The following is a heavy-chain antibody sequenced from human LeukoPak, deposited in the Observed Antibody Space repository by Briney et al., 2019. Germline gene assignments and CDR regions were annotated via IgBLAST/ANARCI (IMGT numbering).Heavy chain of an antibody. Sequence: SVKVSCKASGGTFSSYAISWVRQAPGQGLEWMGGIIPIFGTANYAQKFQGRVTITAVESTSTAYMELSSLRSEDTAVYYCASHQAVAGPPTYNWFDPWGQGTLVTVSS. V-gene: IGHV1-69*13. CDR1: GGTFSSYA. D-gene: IGHD6-19*01. CDR2: IIPIFGTA. J-gene: IGHJ5*02. CDR3: ASHQAVAGPPTYNWFDP.